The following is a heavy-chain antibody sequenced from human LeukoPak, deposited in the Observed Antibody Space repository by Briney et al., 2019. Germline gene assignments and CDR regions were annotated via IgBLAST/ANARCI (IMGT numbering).Heavy chain of an antibody. Sequence: SETLSLTCTVSGGSISSYYWSWIRQPAGKRLEWIGRISSSGSTNYDPSLKSRVTMSVDSSKNQFSLILISVTAADTAVYYCARDLDWNYADYWGQGTLVTVSS. J-gene: IGHJ4*02. CDR2: ISSSGST. D-gene: IGHD1-7*01. V-gene: IGHV4-4*07. CDR1: GGSISSYY. CDR3: ARDLDWNYADY.